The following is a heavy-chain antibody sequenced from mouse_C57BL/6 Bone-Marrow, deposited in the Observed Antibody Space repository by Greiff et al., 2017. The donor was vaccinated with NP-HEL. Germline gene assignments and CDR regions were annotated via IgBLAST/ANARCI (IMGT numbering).Heavy chain of an antibody. D-gene: IGHD2-4*01. Sequence: VKLVESGAELARPGASVKLSCKASGYTFTSYGISWVKQRTGQGLEWIGEIYPRSGNTYYNEKFKGKATLTADKSSSTAYMELRSLTSEDSAVYFCARRGYDYGWYFDVWGTGTTVTVSS. V-gene: IGHV1-81*01. CDR2: IYPRSGNT. CDR3: ARRGYDYGWYFDV. CDR1: GYTFTSYG. J-gene: IGHJ1*03.